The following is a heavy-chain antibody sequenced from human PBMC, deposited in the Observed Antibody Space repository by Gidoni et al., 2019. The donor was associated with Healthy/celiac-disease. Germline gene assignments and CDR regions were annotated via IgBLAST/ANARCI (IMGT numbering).Heavy chain of an antibody. CDR3: ARGAHNRPKGLNWFDP. CDR2: MNPNSGNT. V-gene: IGHV1-8*01. Sequence: QVQLVQSGAEVKKPGASVKVSCKASGSTFTSYDINWVRQATGQGLEWMGWMNPNSGNTGYAQKFQGRVTMTRNTSISTAYMELSSLRSEDTAVYYCARGAHNRPKGLNWFDPWGQGTLVTVSS. CDR1: GSTFTSYD. J-gene: IGHJ5*02.